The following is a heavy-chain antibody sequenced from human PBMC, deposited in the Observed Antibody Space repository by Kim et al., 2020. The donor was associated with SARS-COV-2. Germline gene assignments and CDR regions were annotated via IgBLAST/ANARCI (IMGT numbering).Heavy chain of an antibody. D-gene: IGHD3-10*01. J-gene: IGHJ4*02. CDR1: GFSFSSYC. V-gene: IGHV3-30*18. CDR3: AKRSDGSGSYAHFIDS. Sequence: GGSLRLSCAASGFSFSSYCMHWVRQAPGKGLEWVAVVAKDGGNKYYGDSVKGRFTIARDNSKNTVYLQMNSLKPEDTAVYYCAKRSDGSGSYAHFIDSWGQGTLVTVSS. CDR2: VAKDGGNK.